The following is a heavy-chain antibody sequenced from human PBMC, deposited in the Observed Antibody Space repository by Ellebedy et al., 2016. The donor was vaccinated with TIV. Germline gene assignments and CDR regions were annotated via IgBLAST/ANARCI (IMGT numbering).Heavy chain of an antibody. CDR2: ISWDGGST. CDR1: GFAFDDYA. D-gene: IGHD1-26*01. CDR3: VKDRFSGYDGFDV. V-gene: IGHV3-43D*03. Sequence: GESLKISCAASGFAFDDYAMHWVRQAPGKGLEWVSLISWDGGSTHYADSVKGRFTISRDNSKNSLFLQMNSLRSEDTATYYCVKDRFSGYDGFDVWGQGTTVTVSS. J-gene: IGHJ6*02.